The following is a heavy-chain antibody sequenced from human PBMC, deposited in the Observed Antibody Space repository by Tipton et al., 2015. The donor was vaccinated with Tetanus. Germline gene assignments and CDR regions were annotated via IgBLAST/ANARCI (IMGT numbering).Heavy chain of an antibody. CDR2: IDYTRST. Sequence: TLSLTCTVSGGSISTYYWSWIRQPPGKGLEWIGYIDYTRSTYYGPSLQSRATISVDTSKDQFSLKLRSVTAADTGVYYCATLNYFDTAGWGAYWGQGVLVTVSS. CDR3: ATLNYFDTAGWGAY. CDR1: GGSISTYY. J-gene: IGHJ4*02. V-gene: IGHV4-59*01. D-gene: IGHD3-22*01.